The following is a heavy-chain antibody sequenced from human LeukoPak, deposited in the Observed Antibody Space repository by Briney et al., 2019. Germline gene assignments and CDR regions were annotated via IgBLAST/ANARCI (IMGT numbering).Heavy chain of an antibody. CDR3: ARDENGDYDDY. D-gene: IGHD4-17*01. CDR1: GFTFSSYW. Sequence: GGSLRLSCAASGFTFSSYWMSWVRQAPGKGLEWVPYISSSGSTIYYADSVKGRFTISRDNAKNSLYLQMNSLRAEDTAVYYCARDENGDYDDYWGQGTLVTVSS. V-gene: IGHV3-48*04. CDR2: ISSSGSTI. J-gene: IGHJ4*02.